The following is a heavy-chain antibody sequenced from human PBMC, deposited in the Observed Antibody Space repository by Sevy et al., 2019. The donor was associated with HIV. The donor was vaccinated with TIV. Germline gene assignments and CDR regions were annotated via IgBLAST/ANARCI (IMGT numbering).Heavy chain of an antibody. CDR1: GFTFSDAW. CDR3: TTDGLERGYYCFDY. J-gene: IGHJ4*02. D-gene: IGHD1-1*01. V-gene: IGHV3-15*07. Sequence: GGSLRLSCEASGFTFSDAWMNWVRQAPGKGLEWVGRIKTRASGETTDYAAPVKGRFTISKDDSKNTLFLQMNSLIIEDTALYYCTTDGLERGYYCFDYWGQGTLVTVSS. CDR2: IKTRASGETT.